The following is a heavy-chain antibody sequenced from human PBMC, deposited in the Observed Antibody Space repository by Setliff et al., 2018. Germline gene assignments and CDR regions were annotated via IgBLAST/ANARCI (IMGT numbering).Heavy chain of an antibody. CDR2: LSSANNYI. V-gene: IGHV3-21*01. Sequence: GGSLRLSCAASGFAFASYNMIWVRQAPGKGLEWVSSLSSANNYIVYADSVKGRFTISRDNAKSSLYLQMNSLSAEDTAIYYCASSRTWIPVLDYSGQGTLVTVSS. J-gene: IGHJ4*02. CDR3: ASSRTWIPVLDY. D-gene: IGHD5-18*01. CDR1: GFAFASYN.